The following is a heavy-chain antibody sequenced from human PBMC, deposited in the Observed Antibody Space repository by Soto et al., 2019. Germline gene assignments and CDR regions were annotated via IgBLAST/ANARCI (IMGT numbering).Heavy chain of an antibody. CDR1: GGSIGSGGYW. D-gene: IGHD2-2*01. V-gene: IGHV4-31*11. J-gene: IGHJ4*02. Sequence: LSLTCAVSGGSIGSGGYWWSWIRQHPGRGLEWIGFVSYTGNTQYNPSLKSRVNISVDTSTKQFSLKLSSVTAADTAVYYCARGTLVWGQGTLVTVSS. CDR3: ARGTLV. CDR2: VSYTGNT.